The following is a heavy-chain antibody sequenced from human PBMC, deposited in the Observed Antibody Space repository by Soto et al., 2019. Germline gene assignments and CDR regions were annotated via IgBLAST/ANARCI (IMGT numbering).Heavy chain of an antibody. CDR3: ARDRSSGYYSDY. D-gene: IGHD3-22*01. V-gene: IGHV4-30-4*01. CDR2: IYYSGST. CDR1: GGSSSSGDYY. J-gene: IGHJ4*02. Sequence: PSETLSLTCTVSGGSSSSGDYYWSWIRQPPGKGLEWIGYIYYSGSTYYNPSLKSRVTISVDTSKNQFSLKLSSVTAADTAVYYCARDRSSGYYSDYWGQGTLVTVSS.